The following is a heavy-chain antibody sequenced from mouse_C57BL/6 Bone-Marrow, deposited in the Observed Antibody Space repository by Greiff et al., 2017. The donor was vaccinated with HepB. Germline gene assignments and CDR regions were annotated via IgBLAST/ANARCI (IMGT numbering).Heavy chain of an antibody. CDR2: ILPGSGST. CDR3: ARLIYYYGSSPPFDV. D-gene: IGHD1-1*01. J-gene: IGHJ1*03. Sequence: LVESGAELMKPGASVKLSCKATGYTFTGYWIEWVKQRPGHGLEWIGEILPGSGSTNYNEKFKGKATFTADTTSNTAYMQLSSLTTEDSAIYYCARLIYYYGSSPPFDVWGTGTTVTVSS. V-gene: IGHV1-9*01. CDR1: GYTFTGYW.